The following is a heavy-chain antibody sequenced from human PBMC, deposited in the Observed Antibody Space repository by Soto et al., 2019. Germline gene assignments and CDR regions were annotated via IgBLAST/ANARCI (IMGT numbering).Heavy chain of an antibody. CDR3: ARVETIVATLTCFDY. J-gene: IGHJ4*02. CDR2: ISAYNGNT. V-gene: IGHV1-18*01. CDR1: GYTFTSYG. D-gene: IGHD5-12*01. Sequence: ASVKVSCKASGYTFTSYGISWVRQAPGQGLEWMGWISAYNGNTNYAQKLQGRVTMTTDTSTSTAYMELRSLRSDDTAVYYCARVETIVATLTCFDYWGQGTLVTVSS.